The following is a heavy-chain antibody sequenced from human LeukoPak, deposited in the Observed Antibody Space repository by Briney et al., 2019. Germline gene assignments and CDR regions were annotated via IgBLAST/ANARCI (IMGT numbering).Heavy chain of an antibody. CDR2: ISSSGSTI. CDR3: AELGITMIGGV. J-gene: IGHJ6*04. Sequence: GGSLRLSCAASKFTVSSKYMSWVRQAPGKGLEWVSYISSSGSTICYADSVKGRFTISRDNAKNSLYLQMNSLRAEDTAVYYCAELGITMIGGVWGKGTTVTISS. D-gene: IGHD3-10*02. V-gene: IGHV3-48*03. CDR1: KFTVSSKY.